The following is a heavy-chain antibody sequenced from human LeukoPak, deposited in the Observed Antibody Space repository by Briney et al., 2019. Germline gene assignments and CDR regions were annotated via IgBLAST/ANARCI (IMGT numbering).Heavy chain of an antibody. D-gene: IGHD3-9*01. CDR3: GKTDIYFNPIDY. CDR1: GGSISSYY. V-gene: IGHV4-59*12. J-gene: IGHJ4*02. Sequence: SETLSLTCTVSGGSISSYYWSWIRQPPGKGLEWVGYIYYSGSTNYNPSLTSRVTMSMDYSKNQFSLNVRFVTAADTAIYYCGKTDIYFNPIDYWGPGSLVTVS. CDR2: IYYSGST.